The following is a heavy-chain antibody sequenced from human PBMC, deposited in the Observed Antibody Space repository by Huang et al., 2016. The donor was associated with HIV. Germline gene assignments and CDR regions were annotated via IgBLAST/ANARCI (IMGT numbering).Heavy chain of an antibody. J-gene: IGHJ4*02. V-gene: IGHV1-2*02. CDR3: ARQRTTYYYDSSGYRGEFDQ. D-gene: IGHD3-22*01. CDR2: INPNSGGT. CDR1: GYTFTDYY. Sequence: QVHLVQSGAEVKQPGASVKVSCKASGYTFTDYYIHWGLQAPGQGLEWMGWINPNSGGTNYAQKFKGRVTMTTDTSISTAYMDLIRLKSDDTAVYHCARQRTTYYYDSSGYRGEFDQWGQGTLVTVSS.